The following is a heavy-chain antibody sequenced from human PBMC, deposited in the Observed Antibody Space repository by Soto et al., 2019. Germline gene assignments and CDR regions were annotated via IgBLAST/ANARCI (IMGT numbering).Heavy chain of an antibody. CDR3: ASAAAGDDY. J-gene: IGHJ4*02. V-gene: IGHV3-30-3*01. CDR1: GFTFSSYA. CDR2: ISYDGSNK. Sequence: GGSLRLSCAASGFTFSSYAMHWVRQAPGKGLEWVAVISYDGSNKYYADSVKGRFTISRDNSKNTLYLQMNSLRAEDTAVYYCASAAAGDDYWGQGTLVTVSS. D-gene: IGHD6-13*01.